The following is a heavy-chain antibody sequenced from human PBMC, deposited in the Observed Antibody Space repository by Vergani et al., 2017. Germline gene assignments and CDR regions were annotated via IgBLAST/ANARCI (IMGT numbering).Heavy chain of an antibody. CDR2: ISAYNGNT. D-gene: IGHD3-22*01. J-gene: IGHJ4*02. V-gene: IGHV1-18*01. CDR3: ARDLVPYYYDSSGYWRGRYFDY. CDR1: GYTFTSYG. Sequence: QVQLVQSGAEVKKPGASVKVSCKASGYTFTSYGISWVRQAPGQGLEWMGWISAYNGNTNYAPKLQGRVTMTTDTSTSTAYMELRSLGSDDTAVYYCARDLVPYYYDSSGYWRGRYFDYWGQGTLVTVSS.